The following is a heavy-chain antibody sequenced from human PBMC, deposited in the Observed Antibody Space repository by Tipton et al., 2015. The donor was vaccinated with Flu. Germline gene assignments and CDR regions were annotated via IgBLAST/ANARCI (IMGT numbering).Heavy chain of an antibody. CDR2: ISSSGSTI. Sequence: SLRLSCAASGFTFSDYYMRWIRQAPGKGLEWVSYISSSGSTIYYADPVTGRFTISRDNAKNSLYLQMNSLRAEDTAVYYCAKAIVVVPAAASWFDPWGQGTLVTVSS. D-gene: IGHD2-2*01. CDR1: GFTFSDYY. J-gene: IGHJ5*02. CDR3: AKAIVVVPAAASWFDP. V-gene: IGHV3-11*01.